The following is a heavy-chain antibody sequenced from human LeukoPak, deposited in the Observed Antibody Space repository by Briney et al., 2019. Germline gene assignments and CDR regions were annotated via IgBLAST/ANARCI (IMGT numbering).Heavy chain of an antibody. V-gene: IGHV4-61*02. J-gene: IGHJ4*02. CDR1: GGSISSGSYY. Sequence: SQTLSLTCSVCGGSISSGSYYWSWIRQPAGKGLEWIGRIYTSGSTNYNPSLKSRVTISVDTSKNQFSLKLSSVTAADTAVYYCAYDFWSGYSRGIYWGQGTLVTVSS. CDR3: AYDFWSGYSRGIY. D-gene: IGHD3-3*01. CDR2: IYTSGST.